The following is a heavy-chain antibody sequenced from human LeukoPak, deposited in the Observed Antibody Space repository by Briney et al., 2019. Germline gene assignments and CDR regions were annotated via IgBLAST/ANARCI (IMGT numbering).Heavy chain of an antibody. V-gene: IGHV3-30*18. CDR3: AKQLGRSYYFDY. Sequence: GRSLRLSCAASGFTFSSYGMHWVRQAPGKGLEWVAVISYDGSNKYYADSVKGRFTISRDNSKNTLYLQMNSLRAEDTAVYYCAKQLGRSYYFDYWGQGTLVTVSS. CDR2: ISYDGSNK. D-gene: IGHD7-27*01. CDR1: GFTFSSYG. J-gene: IGHJ4*02.